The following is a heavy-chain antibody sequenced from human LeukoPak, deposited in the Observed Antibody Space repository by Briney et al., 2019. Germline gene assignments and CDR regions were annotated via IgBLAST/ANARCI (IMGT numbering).Heavy chain of an antibody. CDR3: ARVTGQFYFYYYMDV. V-gene: IGHV4-38-2*02. J-gene: IGHJ6*03. Sequence: SETLSLTCTVSGYSISSGYFWGWIRQPPGKGLEWIGSFYHSGITYYNPSLKSRVTISVEMSKNQFSLKLSSVTAADTAVYYCARVTGQFYFYYYMDVWGKGTTVTVSS. D-gene: IGHD7-27*01. CDR2: FYHSGIT. CDR1: GYSISSGYF.